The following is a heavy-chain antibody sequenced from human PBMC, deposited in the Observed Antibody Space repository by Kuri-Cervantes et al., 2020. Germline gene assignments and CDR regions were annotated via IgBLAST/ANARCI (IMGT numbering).Heavy chain of an antibody. CDR2: ISYDGSNK. D-gene: IGHD6-19*01. V-gene: IGHV3-30*01. CDR3: ASIAVAGYDAFDI. CDR1: EFTFSSYA. Sequence: GESLKISCAASEFTFSSYAMHWVRQAPGRGLEWVAVISYDGSNKYYADSVKGRFTISRDNSKNTLYLQMNSLRAEDTAVYYCASIAVAGYDAFDIWGQGTMVTVSS. J-gene: IGHJ3*02.